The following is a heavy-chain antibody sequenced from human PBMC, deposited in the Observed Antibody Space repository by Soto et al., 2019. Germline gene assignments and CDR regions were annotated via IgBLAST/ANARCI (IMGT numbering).Heavy chain of an antibody. V-gene: IGHV4-30-4*01. CDR2: IYYSGST. D-gene: IGHD3-10*01. Sequence: SETLPLTCTVSGGSMSSGDYYWSWIRQPPGKGLEWIGYIYYSGSTYYNPSLKSRVTISVDTSKNQFSLKLSSVTAADTAVYYCARDLSGYYYGSGSYNYFDYWGQGTLVTVSS. CDR3: ARDLSGYYYGSGSYNYFDY. J-gene: IGHJ4*02. CDR1: GGSMSSGDYY.